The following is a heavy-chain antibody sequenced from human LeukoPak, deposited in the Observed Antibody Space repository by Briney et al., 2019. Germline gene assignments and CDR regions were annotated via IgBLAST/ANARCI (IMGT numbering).Heavy chain of an antibody. Sequence: GASVKVSCKASGYTFTGYYMCWVRQAPGQGLEWMGRINPNSGGTNYAQRFQGRVTMTRDTSISTAYMELSRLRSDDTAVYYGARGYCSGGSCYSVESWFDPWGQGTLVTVSP. D-gene: IGHD2-15*01. V-gene: IGHV1-2*06. CDR3: ARGYCSGGSCYSVESWFDP. J-gene: IGHJ5*02. CDR1: GYTFTGYY. CDR2: INPNSGGT.